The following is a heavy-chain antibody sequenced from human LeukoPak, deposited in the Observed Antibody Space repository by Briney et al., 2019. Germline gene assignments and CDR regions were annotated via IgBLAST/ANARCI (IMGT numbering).Heavy chain of an antibody. J-gene: IGHJ5*02. V-gene: IGHV4-34*01. Sequence: PSETLSLTCAVYGGSFSGYYWSWIRQPPGKGLEWIGEINHSGSTNYNPSLKSRVTISVDTSKNQFSLKLSSVAAADTAVYYCARDRWNYRRLNWFDPWGQGTLVTVSS. CDR2: INHSGST. CDR3: ARDRWNYRRLNWFDP. CDR1: GGSFSGYY. D-gene: IGHD1-7*01.